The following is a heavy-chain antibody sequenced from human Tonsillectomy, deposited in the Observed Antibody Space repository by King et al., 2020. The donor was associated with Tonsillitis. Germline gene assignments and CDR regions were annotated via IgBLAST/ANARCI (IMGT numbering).Heavy chain of an antibody. Sequence: VQLVESGGGVVHPGRSLRLSCAASGFTFSEYAMHWVRQAPGKGLEWVAVISFDGSNKYYAEALKDRFTISRDNSKNTVYLQMNSLRAEDTAVFYCARIGDCSGGNCYNRLPYCWGQGTLVTVSS. J-gene: IGHJ4*02. CDR3: ARIGDCSGGNCYNRLPYC. CDR1: GFTFSEYA. V-gene: IGHV3-30*04. CDR2: ISFDGSNK. D-gene: IGHD2-15*01.